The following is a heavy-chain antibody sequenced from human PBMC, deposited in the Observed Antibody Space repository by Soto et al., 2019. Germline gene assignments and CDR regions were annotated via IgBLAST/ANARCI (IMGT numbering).Heavy chain of an antibody. V-gene: IGHV3-23*01. CDR1: GCTFSSYS. D-gene: IGHD3-10*01. CDR2: FRSGGDDDTT. CDR3: AKKVNSGSGSQFFDY. Sequence: ISLACAAAGCTFSSYSMSWVRQAPGKGLEWVSGFRSGGDDDTTYYSDSVRGRFTISRDNSKNTLFLQMNSLRAEDTAIYYCAKKVNSGSGSQFFDYWGQGTLVTVAS. J-gene: IGHJ4*02.